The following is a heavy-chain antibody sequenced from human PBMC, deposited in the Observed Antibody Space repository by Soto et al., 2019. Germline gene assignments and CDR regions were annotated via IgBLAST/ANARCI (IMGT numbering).Heavy chain of an antibody. J-gene: IGHJ5*02. CDR3: AKDDITTPGAQGFDP. CDR1: GYTFINHG. V-gene: IGHV1-18*04. D-gene: IGHD2-8*02. CDR2: ISAYNGNT. Sequence: ASVKLSCKASGYTFINHGISWMRQAPGQGLEWMGWISAYNGNTNYAQKVQGRVTMTTDTSTSTAYMEVRSLTSDDTAVYYCAKDDITTPGAQGFDPWGQGTLVTVS.